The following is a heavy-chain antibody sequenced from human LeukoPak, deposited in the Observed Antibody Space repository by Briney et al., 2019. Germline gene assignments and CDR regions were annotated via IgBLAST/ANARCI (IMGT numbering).Heavy chain of an antibody. CDR1: GFTFRSYA. V-gene: IGHV3-23*01. J-gene: IGHJ6*03. CDR2: ISGSGGST. CDR3: AKADYYYYYMGV. Sequence: PGGSLRLSCAPPGFTFRSYAMSWVRQAPGKGLEWVSAISGSGGSTYYADSVRGRFTISRDNSKNTLHLRMNSLRAEDTAVYYCAKADYYYYYMGVWGKGTTVTVSS.